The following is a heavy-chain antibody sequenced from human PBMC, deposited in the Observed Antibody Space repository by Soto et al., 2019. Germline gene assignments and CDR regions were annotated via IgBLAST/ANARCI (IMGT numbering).Heavy chain of an antibody. J-gene: IGHJ6*02. CDR2: MNPNSGNT. CDR3: AWSSIVVVPAASYGMDV. V-gene: IGHV1-8*02. D-gene: IGHD2-2*01. Sequence: QVQLVQSGAEVKKPGSSVKVSCKASGGTFSSYAISWVRQAPGQGLEWMGWMNPNSGNTGYAQKFQGRVTMTRNTSISTAYMELSSLRSEDTAVYYCAWSSIVVVPAASYGMDVWGQGTTVTVSS. CDR1: GGTFSSYA.